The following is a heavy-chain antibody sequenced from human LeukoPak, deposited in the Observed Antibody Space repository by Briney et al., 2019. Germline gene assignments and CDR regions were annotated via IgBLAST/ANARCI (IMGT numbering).Heavy chain of an antibody. CDR3: ASTGCSGGSCYDWFDP. Sequence: GASVKVSCKASGYTFTSYGISWVRQAPGQGLEWMGWISAYNGNTNYAQKLQGRVTMTTDTSTSTAYMELRSLRSDDTAVYYCASTGCSGGSCYDWFDPWGQGTLVTVSS. CDR1: GYTFTSYG. J-gene: IGHJ5*02. D-gene: IGHD2-15*01. CDR2: ISAYNGNT. V-gene: IGHV1-18*01.